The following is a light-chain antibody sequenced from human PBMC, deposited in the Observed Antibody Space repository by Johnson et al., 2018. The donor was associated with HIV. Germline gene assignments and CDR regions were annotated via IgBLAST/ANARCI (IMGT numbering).Light chain of an antibody. CDR3: GTWDSSLSAGV. V-gene: IGLV1-51*02. CDR1: SSNIGDNY. J-gene: IGLJ1*01. Sequence: QSVLTQPPSVSAAPGQRVTISCSGSSSNIGDNYVSWYQQLPGTAPKLLIYENNKRPSGIPERFSGSKSGTSATLGITGLQTGDAADYFCGTWDSSLSAGVFGTGTKVTVL. CDR2: ENN.